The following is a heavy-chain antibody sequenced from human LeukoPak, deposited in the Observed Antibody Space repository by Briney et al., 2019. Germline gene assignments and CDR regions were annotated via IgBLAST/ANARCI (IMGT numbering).Heavy chain of an antibody. V-gene: IGHV4-61*05. CDR3: ARLTGIAAAGYWYFGL. J-gene: IGHJ2*01. CDR2: IYYSGST. CDR1: GGSISSSSYY. D-gene: IGHD6-13*01. Sequence: SETLSLTCTVSGGSISSSSYYWGWIRQPPGKGLEWIGYIYYSGSTNYNPSLKSRVTISVDTSKNQFSLKLSSVTAADTAVYYCARLTGIAAAGYWYFGLWGRGTLVTVSS.